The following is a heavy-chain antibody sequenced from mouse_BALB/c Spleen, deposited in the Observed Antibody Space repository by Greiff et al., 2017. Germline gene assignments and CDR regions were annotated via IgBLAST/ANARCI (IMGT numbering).Heavy chain of an antibody. J-gene: IGHJ4*01. CDR2: IWSDGST. CDR1: GFSLTSYG. V-gene: IGHV2-6-2*01. Sequence: VKVVESGPDLVAPSQSLSITCTVSGFSLTSYGVHWVRQPPGKGLEWLVVIWSDGSTTYNSALKSRLSISKDNSKSQVFLKMNSLQTDDTAMYYCASNYGTLYAMDYWGQGTSVTVSS. CDR3: ASNYGTLYAMDY. D-gene: IGHD1-1*02.